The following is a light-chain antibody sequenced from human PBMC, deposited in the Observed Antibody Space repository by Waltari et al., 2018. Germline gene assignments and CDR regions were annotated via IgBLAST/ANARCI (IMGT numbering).Light chain of an antibody. J-gene: IGLJ3*02. Sequence: SSELTQDPAVSVALGQTVRFTCQGDSLRSSYASGYQLKPGQAPVLVIYGKDKRPSGFPDRISGYSSGTTSSLTITGAQAEDEADYYCSSRNGRANQVVFAGGTKVTVL. V-gene: IGLV3-19*01. CDR1: SLRSSY. CDR2: GKD. CDR3: SSRNGRANQVV.